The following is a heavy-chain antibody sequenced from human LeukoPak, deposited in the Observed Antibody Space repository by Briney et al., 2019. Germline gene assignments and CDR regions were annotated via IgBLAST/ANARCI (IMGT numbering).Heavy chain of an antibody. CDR2: ISYDGSVK. CDR3: ARVVVPAAIDY. D-gene: IGHD2-2*01. J-gene: IGHJ4*02. Sequence: GGSLRLSCAASGFTFSSYGMDWVRQAPGKGLEWVAVISYDGSVKAYADSVKGRFTLSRDNSKNTLYLQMNSLRTEDTAVCYCARVVVPAAIDYWGQGTLVTVSS. V-gene: IGHV3-30*03. CDR1: GFTFSSYG.